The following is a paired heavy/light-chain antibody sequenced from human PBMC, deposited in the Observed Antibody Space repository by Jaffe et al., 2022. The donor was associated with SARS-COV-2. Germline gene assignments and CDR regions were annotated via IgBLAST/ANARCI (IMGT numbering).Light chain of an antibody. CDR1: SSDVGGYDY. Sequence: QSALTQPRSVSGSPGQSVTISCTGTSSDVGGYDYVSWYQHHPGKAPKLMIYDVYKRPSGVPDRFSGSKSGNTASLTISGLRTEDEADYYCCSYAGSYTPYVLGTGTLVTVL. CDR3: CSYAGSYTPYV. J-gene: IGLJ1*01. V-gene: IGLV2-11*01. CDR2: DVY.
Heavy chain of an antibody. Sequence: EVQLLESGGGLVQPGGSLRLSCVASGFTFNRHAMSWVRQAPGKGLEWVSAINGNGGDTYYADSVKGRFTISRDNSKNTVYLQLNSLSAEDTAVYYCAEDPYGYRGFFDFWGQGTLVTVSA. CDR3: AEDPYGYRGFFDF. CDR1: GFTFNRHA. J-gene: IGHJ4*02. V-gene: IGHV3-23*01. D-gene: IGHD5-18*01. CDR2: INGNGGDT.